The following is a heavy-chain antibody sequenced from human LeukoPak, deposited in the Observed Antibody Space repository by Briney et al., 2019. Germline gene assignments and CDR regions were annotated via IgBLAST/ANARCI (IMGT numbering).Heavy chain of an antibody. CDR3: ANWDKAFDI. D-gene: IGHD1-26*01. Sequence: GGSLSLSCAASGFPFSSYAMSWVRQAPGKGLEWVSAISGSGGSTYYADSVKGRFTISRDNSKNTLYLQMNSLRAEDTAVYYCANWDKAFDIWGQGTMVTVSS. J-gene: IGHJ3*02. CDR1: GFPFSSYA. V-gene: IGHV3-23*01. CDR2: ISGSGGST.